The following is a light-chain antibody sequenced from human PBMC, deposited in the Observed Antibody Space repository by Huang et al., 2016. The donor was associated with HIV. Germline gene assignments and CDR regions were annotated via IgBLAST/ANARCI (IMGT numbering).Light chain of an antibody. Sequence: DIQMTQSPSSLSASVGDRVTITCQASQDIGNYLNWYQVKPGIAPKVLIYDASKLERVVPSRFSGSGSETDVTFTISSLQPEYFATYYCQQNDNLPLTFGGGTKVEI. V-gene: IGKV1-33*01. CDR2: DAS. CDR1: QDIGNY. CDR3: QQNDNLPLT. J-gene: IGKJ4*01.